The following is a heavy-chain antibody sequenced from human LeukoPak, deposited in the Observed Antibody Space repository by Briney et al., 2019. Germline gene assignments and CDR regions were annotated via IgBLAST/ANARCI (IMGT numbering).Heavy chain of an antibody. CDR3: ARDPPYSSGLDY. V-gene: IGHV3-33*01. CDR1: GFTFSSYG. D-gene: IGHD6-19*01. Sequence: GGSLRLSCAASGFTFSSYGMHWVRQAPGKGLEWVAVIWYDGGNKYYADSVKGRFTISRDNSKNTLYLQMNSLRAEDTAVYYCARDPPYSSGLDYWGQGTLVTVSS. J-gene: IGHJ4*02. CDR2: IWYDGGNK.